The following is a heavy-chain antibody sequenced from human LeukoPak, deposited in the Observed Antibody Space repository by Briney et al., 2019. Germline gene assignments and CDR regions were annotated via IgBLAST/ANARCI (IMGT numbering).Heavy chain of an antibody. CDR1: GFTFSSYW. V-gene: IGHV3-7*03. J-gene: IGHJ5*02. CDR2: IKQDGSEK. Sequence: GSLRLSCAASGFTFSSYWMSWVRQAPGKGLEWVANIKQDGSEKYYVDSVKGRFTISRDNAKNSLYLQMNSLRAEDTAVYYCARDPYSSSVNWFDPWGQGTLVTVSS. CDR3: ARDPYSSSVNWFDP. D-gene: IGHD6-6*01.